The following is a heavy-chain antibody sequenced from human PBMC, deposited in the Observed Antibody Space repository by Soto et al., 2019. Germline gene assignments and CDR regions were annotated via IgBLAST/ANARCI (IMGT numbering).Heavy chain of an antibody. D-gene: IGHD2-21*01. J-gene: IGHJ4*02. V-gene: IGHV4-30-4*01. Sequence: QVQLQESGPGLVEPSQTLSLTCTVSGGSVSSGGYFWSWIRQPPGKGLEWIGHIYNSVSIYGNPSLKSRLTISVDASKNQFSLKLNSVTAADTAVYFCARGSDVDKVAYWGQGTLVTVSS. CDR3: ARGSDVDKVAY. CDR2: IYNSVSI. CDR1: GGSVSSGGYF.